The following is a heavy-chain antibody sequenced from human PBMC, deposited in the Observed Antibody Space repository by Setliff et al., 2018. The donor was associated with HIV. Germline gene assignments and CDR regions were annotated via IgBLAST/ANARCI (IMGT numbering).Heavy chain of an antibody. Sequence: GESLKISCAASGFMFSVDWISWVRQTPGKGLEWVASVTPDGSDKYYANSMRGRFTISRDNGKNAVYLQMNSLTAEDTALYYCVRDLARVIAHWGQGTLVTVSS. CDR3: VRDLARVIAH. D-gene: IGHD2-21*01. V-gene: IGHV3-7*01. CDR2: VTPDGSDK. J-gene: IGHJ4*02. CDR1: GFMFSVDW.